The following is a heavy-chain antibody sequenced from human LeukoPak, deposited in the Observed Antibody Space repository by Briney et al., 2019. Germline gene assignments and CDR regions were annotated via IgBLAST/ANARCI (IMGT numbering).Heavy chain of an antibody. CDR1: GFTFSSYS. Sequence: GGSLRLSCAASGFTFSSYSMNWVRQAPGKGLEWVSSISSSSSYIYYADSVKGRFTISRDNAKNSLYLQMNSLRAEDTAVYYCARPIFGVVTSIYSGAFDIWGQGTMVTVSS. CDR2: ISSSSSYI. J-gene: IGHJ3*02. CDR3: ARPIFGVVTSIYSGAFDI. D-gene: IGHD3-3*01. V-gene: IGHV3-21*01.